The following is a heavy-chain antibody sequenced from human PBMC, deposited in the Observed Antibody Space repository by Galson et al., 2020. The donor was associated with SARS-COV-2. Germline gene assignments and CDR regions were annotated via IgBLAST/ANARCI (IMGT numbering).Heavy chain of an antibody. J-gene: IGHJ6*03. V-gene: IGHV3-13*01. D-gene: IGHD4-4*01. Sequence: GGSLRLSCAASGFTFSSYDMHWVRQATGKGLEWVSAIGTAGDTYYPGSVKGRFTISRENAKNSLYLQMNSLRAGDTAVYYCARADMMTTATRTHYYYYYYMDVWGKGTTVTVSS. CDR3: ARADMMTTATRTHYYYYYYMDV. CDR1: GFTFSSYD. CDR2: IGTAGDT.